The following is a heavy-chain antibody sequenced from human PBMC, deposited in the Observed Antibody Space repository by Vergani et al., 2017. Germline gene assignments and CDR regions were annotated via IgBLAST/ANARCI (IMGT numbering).Heavy chain of an antibody. Sequence: QVQLVESGGGVVQPGRSLRLSCAASGFTFNQYGMHWVRQAPGKGLEWVAVTWYDGNNKQYADSVKGRFTISRDNSKSTMYLQMNSLRDEDTGVYYCARDLRLLYKRFDAWGQGTLVTVSS. CDR3: ARDLRLLYKRFDA. D-gene: IGHD5-12*01. CDR1: GFTFNQYG. J-gene: IGHJ5*02. CDR2: TWYDGNNK. V-gene: IGHV3-33*01.